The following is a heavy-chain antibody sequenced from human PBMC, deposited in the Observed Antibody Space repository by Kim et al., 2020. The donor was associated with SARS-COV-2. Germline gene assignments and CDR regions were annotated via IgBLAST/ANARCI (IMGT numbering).Heavy chain of an antibody. D-gene: IGHD6-19*01. CDR2: INTDGNFT. V-gene: IGHV3-74*01. Sequence: GGSLRLSCAGSGFTFSSDWMHWVRQAPGKGLEWVSRINTDGNFTTNADSVKGRFTISRDNAKNTLYLQMNSLRAEDTAVYYCARFGSDWSLSSWGQGTLVTVSS. CDR1: GFTFSSDW. CDR3: ARFGSDWSLSS. J-gene: IGHJ4*02.